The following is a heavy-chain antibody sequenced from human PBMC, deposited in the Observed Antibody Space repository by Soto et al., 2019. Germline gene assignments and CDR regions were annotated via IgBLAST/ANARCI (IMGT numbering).Heavy chain of an antibody. CDR3: AMTGIQLRYSFDY. J-gene: IGHJ4*02. Sequence: QVQLQESGPGLVKPSETLSLTCAVSGGSVRNATSYWSWIRQPPGKGLEWIGYIYYTGSTKYNPSLQRRVTISVDTPKNQLSLKPSSVTAADKAVYYCAMTGIQLRYSFDYWGQGTLITVSS. V-gene: IGHV4-61*01. CDR1: GGSVRNATSY. D-gene: IGHD5-18*01. CDR2: IYYTGST.